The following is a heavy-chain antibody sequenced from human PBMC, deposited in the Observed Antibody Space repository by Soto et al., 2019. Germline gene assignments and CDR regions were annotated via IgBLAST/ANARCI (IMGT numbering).Heavy chain of an antibody. CDR2: INHSGST. J-gene: IGHJ5*02. CDR3: ARVGLHYDFWSGYYPRGWFDP. D-gene: IGHD3-3*01. CDR1: DGTISGFY. Sequence: SETLSLTWHVSDGTISGFYLIWIPQPPGQGLEWLGEINHSGSTNYNPSLKSRVTISVDTSKNQFSLKLSSVTAADTAVYYCARVGLHYDFWSGYYPRGWFDPWGQGTLVTVSS. V-gene: IGHV4-34*01.